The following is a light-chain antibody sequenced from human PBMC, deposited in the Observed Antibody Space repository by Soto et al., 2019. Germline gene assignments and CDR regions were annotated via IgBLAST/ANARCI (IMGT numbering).Light chain of an antibody. CDR3: CSYAGSNTLGV. CDR2: EGS. V-gene: IGLV2-23*01. J-gene: IGLJ3*02. Sequence: QSVLTQPASVSGSPGQSITISCTGTSSDVGASNLVSWYQQHPGKAPKLMIYEGSKRPSGVSNRFSGSKSGNTASLTISGLQADDEADYYCCSYAGSNTLGVFGGGTKLTVL. CDR1: SSDVGASNL.